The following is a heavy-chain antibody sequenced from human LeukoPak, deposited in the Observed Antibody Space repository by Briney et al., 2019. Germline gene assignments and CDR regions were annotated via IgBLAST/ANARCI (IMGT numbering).Heavy chain of an antibody. CDR3: AKDTRGYSYGTFDY. D-gene: IGHD5-18*01. CDR2: ISGSDDNT. Sequence: GSLRLSCAASGFTFSIYALSWVRQAPGKGLEWVSAISGSDDNTYYADSVKGRFTISRDNSKNTLYLQLNSLRAEDTAVYYCAKDTRGYSYGTFDYWGQGTLVTVSS. CDR1: GFTFSIYA. J-gene: IGHJ4*02. V-gene: IGHV3-23*01.